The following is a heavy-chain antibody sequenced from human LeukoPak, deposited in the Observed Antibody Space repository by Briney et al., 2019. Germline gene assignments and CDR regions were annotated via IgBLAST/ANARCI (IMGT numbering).Heavy chain of an antibody. Sequence: KPSETLSLTCTVSGGSMSSYYWNWVRQPPGKGVEGVGYIYYTWSTNSNPSLKSRVTISVDTSKNQFSLKLSSVTAADTAVYYCARDGWGGSTFDYWGQGTLVTVSS. CDR2: IYYTWST. J-gene: IGHJ4*02. CDR1: GGSMSSYY. D-gene: IGHD5-12*01. V-gene: IGHV4-59*01. CDR3: ARDGWGGSTFDY.